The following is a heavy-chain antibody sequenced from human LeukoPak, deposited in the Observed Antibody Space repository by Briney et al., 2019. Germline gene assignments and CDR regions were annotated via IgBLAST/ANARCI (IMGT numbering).Heavy chain of an antibody. CDR3: AKDSSSSWYDAFDI. J-gene: IGHJ3*02. Sequence: GGSLRLSCAAPGFTFDDYAMHWVRQAPGKGLEWVSGISWNSGSIGYADSVKGRFTISRDNAKNSLYLQMNSLRAEDTALYYCAKDSSSSWYDAFDIWGQGTMVTVSS. D-gene: IGHD6-13*01. V-gene: IGHV3-9*01. CDR1: GFTFDDYA. CDR2: ISWNSGSI.